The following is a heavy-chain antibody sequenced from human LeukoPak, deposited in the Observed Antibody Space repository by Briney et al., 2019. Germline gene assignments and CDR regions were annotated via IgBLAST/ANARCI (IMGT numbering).Heavy chain of an antibody. Sequence: SETLSLTCAVYGGSFSGYYWSWIRQPPGKGLEWIGEINHGGSTNYNPSLKSRVTISVDTSKNQFSLKLSSVTAADTAVYYCARRALTNYDFWSGYYLSWFDPWGQGTLVTVSS. CDR1: GGSFSGYY. D-gene: IGHD3-3*01. CDR3: ARRALTNYDFWSGYYLSWFDP. CDR2: INHGGST. V-gene: IGHV4-34*01. J-gene: IGHJ5*02.